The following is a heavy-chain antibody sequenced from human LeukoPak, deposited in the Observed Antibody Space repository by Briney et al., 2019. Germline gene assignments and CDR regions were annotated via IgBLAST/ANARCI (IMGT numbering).Heavy chain of an antibody. J-gene: IGHJ4*02. V-gene: IGHV3-33*06. D-gene: IGHD4-17*01. Sequence: PGRSLRLSCAASGFTFSSYVVHWVRQAPGKGLEWVALIWYDGSNKYYADSVKGRFTISRDNSKNTLYLQMNSLRAEDTAVYYCAKTSYGDYFGYWGQGTLVTVSS. CDR2: IWYDGSNK. CDR1: GFTFSSYV. CDR3: AKTSYGDYFGY.